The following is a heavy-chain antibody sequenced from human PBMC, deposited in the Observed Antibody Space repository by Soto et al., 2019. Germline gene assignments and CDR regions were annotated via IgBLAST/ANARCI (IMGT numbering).Heavy chain of an antibody. Sequence: ASVKVSCKASGGTFSSYAISWVRQAPGQGLEWMGGIIPIFGTANYAQKFQGRVTITADESTSTAYMELSSLRSEDTAVYYCARYGAARLYYYYGMDVWGQGTTVTVSS. CDR1: GGTFSSYA. D-gene: IGHD6-6*01. CDR3: ARYGAARLYYYYGMDV. CDR2: IIPIFGTA. V-gene: IGHV1-69*13. J-gene: IGHJ6*02.